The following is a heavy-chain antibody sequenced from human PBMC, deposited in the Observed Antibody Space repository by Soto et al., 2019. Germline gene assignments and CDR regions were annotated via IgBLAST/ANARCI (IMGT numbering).Heavy chain of an antibody. Sequence: ASVKVSCKASGGTFSSYAISWVRQAPGQGLEWMGGIIPIFGTANHAQKFQGRVTITADESTSTAYMELSSLRSEDTAVYYCAREGLYYDILNGYYRPSYFDYWGQGTLVTVSS. CDR1: GGTFSSYA. D-gene: IGHD3-9*01. J-gene: IGHJ4*02. CDR3: AREGLYYDILNGYYRPSYFDY. CDR2: IIPIFGTA. V-gene: IGHV1-69*13.